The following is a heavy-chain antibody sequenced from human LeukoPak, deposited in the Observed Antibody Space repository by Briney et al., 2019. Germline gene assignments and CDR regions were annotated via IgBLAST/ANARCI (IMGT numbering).Heavy chain of an antibody. V-gene: IGHV1-2*02. CDR1: GYTFTAYY. D-gene: IGHD6-19*01. CDR3: AGLGSGWFHFDY. Sequence: ASVKASCKASGYTFTAYYIHWVRQAPGQGLQWLGWISPNSGATKSAQKFQGRVTMTSDTSISTAYMELSRLTSDDTAVYYCAGLGSGWFHFDYWGQGTLVTVSS. J-gene: IGHJ4*02. CDR2: ISPNSGAT.